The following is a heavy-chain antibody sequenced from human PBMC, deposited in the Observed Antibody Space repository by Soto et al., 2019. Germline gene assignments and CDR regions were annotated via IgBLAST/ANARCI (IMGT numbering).Heavy chain of an antibody. CDR1: GYTFTSYY. Sequence: QVQLVQSGAEVKKPGASVKVSCKASGYTFTSYYFHWVRQAPGQGLEWVGLINPSGGSTTYARKSQGRVTMTRDTSTSTVYMELSSLRSEATAVYFCARSNWNDVSYFDYWGQGTLVTVSS. CDR3: ARSNWNDVSYFDY. J-gene: IGHJ4*02. D-gene: IGHD1-1*01. CDR2: INPSGGST. V-gene: IGHV1-46*03.